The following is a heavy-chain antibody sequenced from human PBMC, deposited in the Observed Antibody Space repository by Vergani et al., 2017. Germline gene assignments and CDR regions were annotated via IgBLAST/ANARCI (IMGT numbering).Heavy chain of an antibody. CDR3: ARVASGYYYYGMDV. CDR2: IIPILGIA. J-gene: IGHJ6*02. D-gene: IGHD2-15*01. CDR1: GGTFSSYT. Sequence: QVQLVQSGAEVKKPGSSVKVSCKASGGTFSSYTISWVRQAPGQGLEWMGRIIPILGIANYAQKFQGSVTITADKSTSTAYMELSSLRSEDTAVYYCARVASGYYYYGMDVWGQGTTVTVSS. V-gene: IGHV1-69*02.